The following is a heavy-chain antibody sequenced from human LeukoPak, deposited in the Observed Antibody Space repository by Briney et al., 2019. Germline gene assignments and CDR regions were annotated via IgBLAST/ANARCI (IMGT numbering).Heavy chain of an antibody. D-gene: IGHD3-22*01. CDR1: GGSISSTSYY. CDR2: IYYSGST. CDR3: ARGPLTSGYYYMRGTPYYFDY. J-gene: IGHJ4*02. Sequence: SETLSLTCTVSGGSISSTSYYWGWIRQPPGKGLEWIGSIYYSGSTYYKSSLKGRVTISVDTSKSQFSLKLTSVTAADTAVYYCARGPLTSGYYYMRGTPYYFDYWGQGTLVTVSS. V-gene: IGHV4-39*01.